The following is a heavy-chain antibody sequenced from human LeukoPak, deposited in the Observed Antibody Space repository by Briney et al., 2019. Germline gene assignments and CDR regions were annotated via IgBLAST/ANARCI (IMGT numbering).Heavy chain of an antibody. J-gene: IGHJ4*02. V-gene: IGHV3-21*01. Sequence: GGSLRLSCAASGFTFSSYSMNWVRQAPGKGLEWVSSISSSSSYIYYEDSVKGRFTISRDNAKNSLYLQMNSLRAEDTAVYYCAREVDPYSCSSTSCYTDYWGQGTLVTVSS. CDR1: GFTFSSYS. CDR3: AREVDPYSCSSTSCYTDY. D-gene: IGHD2-2*02. CDR2: ISSSSSYI.